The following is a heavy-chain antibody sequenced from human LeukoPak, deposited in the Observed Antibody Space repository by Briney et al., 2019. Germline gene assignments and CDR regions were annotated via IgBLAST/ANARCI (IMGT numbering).Heavy chain of an antibody. CDR3: ARDPYSGNYGAYYYYYMDV. J-gene: IGHJ6*03. Sequence: PGGSLRLSCVASEITFSSYDMNWVRQAPGKGLEWVSSISSGSSSIYYADSVKGRFTISRDNAKNSLYLQMDSLRVEDTAVYYCARDPYSGNYGAYYYYYMDVWGKGTTVTISS. V-gene: IGHV3-21*06. CDR2: ISSGSSSI. D-gene: IGHD1-26*01. CDR1: EITFSSYD.